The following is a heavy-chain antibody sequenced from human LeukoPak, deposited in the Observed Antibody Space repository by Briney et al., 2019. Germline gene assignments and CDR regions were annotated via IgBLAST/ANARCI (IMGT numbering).Heavy chain of an antibody. V-gene: IGHV3-48*03. J-gene: IGHJ4*02. CDR2: ISSSGSTI. CDR3: ARAPTYYYGSGSYYNPYYFDY. CDR1: GFTFSSYE. D-gene: IGHD3-10*01. Sequence: GGSLRLSCAASGFTFSSYEMNWVRQAPGKGLEWVSYISSSGSTIYYADSVKGRFTISRDNAKNSLYLQMNSLRAEDTAVYYCARAPTYYYGSGSYYNPYYFDYWGQGTLVTVSS.